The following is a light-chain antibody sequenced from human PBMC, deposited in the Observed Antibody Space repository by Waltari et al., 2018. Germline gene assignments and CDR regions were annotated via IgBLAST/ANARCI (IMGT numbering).Light chain of an antibody. V-gene: IGLV2-14*01. J-gene: IGLJ1*01. CDR2: DVS. CDR3: SSYTSSSVYV. Sequence: QSALTQPASVSGSPGQSLTISCTGTSSDVGGYNYVSWYQQHPGKAPKLMIYDVSKRPSGVCNRFSGSKSGNTASLTISGLQAEDEADYYCSSYTSSSVYVFGTGTKVTVL. CDR1: SSDVGGYNY.